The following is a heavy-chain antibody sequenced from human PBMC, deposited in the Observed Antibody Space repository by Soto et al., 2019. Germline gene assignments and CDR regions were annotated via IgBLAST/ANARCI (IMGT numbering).Heavy chain of an antibody. Sequence: GGSLRLSCAASGFTFSSYAMSWVRQAPGKGLEWVSAISGSGGSTYYADSVKGRFTISRDNSKNTLYLQMNSLRAEDTAVYYCAKASSTTMIVVVPSPFDYWGQGTLVTVSS. J-gene: IGHJ4*02. V-gene: IGHV3-23*01. CDR3: AKASSTTMIVVVPSPFDY. CDR2: ISGSGGST. CDR1: GFTFSSYA. D-gene: IGHD3-22*01.